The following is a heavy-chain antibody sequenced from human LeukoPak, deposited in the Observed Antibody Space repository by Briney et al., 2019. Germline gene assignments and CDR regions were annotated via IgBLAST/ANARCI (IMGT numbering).Heavy chain of an antibody. Sequence: ASVKVSCKASGYTFTSYGISWVRQAPGQGLEWMGWISAYNGNTNYAQKLQGRVTMTTDTSTSTAYMELRSLRSDDTAVDYCARNDVLLWFGELPNWGQGTLVTVSS. CDR1: GYTFTSYG. V-gene: IGHV1-18*01. D-gene: IGHD3-10*01. J-gene: IGHJ4*02. CDR3: ARNDVLLWFGELPN. CDR2: ISAYNGNT.